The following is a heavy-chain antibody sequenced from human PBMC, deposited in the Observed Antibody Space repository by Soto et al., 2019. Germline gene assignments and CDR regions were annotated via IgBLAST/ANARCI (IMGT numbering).Heavy chain of an antibody. V-gene: IGHV1-8*01. CDR1: GHTFTSYD. D-gene: IGHD3-3*01. CDR3: ARRVTIFGVVIDWFDP. Sequence: GASVKVSCKASGHTFTSYDINWVRQATGQGLEWMGWMNPNSGNTGYAQKFQGRVTMTRNTSISTAYMELSSLRSEDTAVYYCARRVTIFGVVIDWFDPWGQGTLVTVSS. J-gene: IGHJ5*02. CDR2: MNPNSGNT.